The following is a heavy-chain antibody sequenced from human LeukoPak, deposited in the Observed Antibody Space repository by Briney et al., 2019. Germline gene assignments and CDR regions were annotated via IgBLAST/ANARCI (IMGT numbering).Heavy chain of an antibody. Sequence: GRSLRLSCAASGFTFSSYAMSWVRQAPGKGLEWVAVIWYDGSNKYYADSVKGRFTISRDNSKNTLYLQMNSLRAEDTAVYYCARDRSSSAADYWGQGTLVTVSS. J-gene: IGHJ4*02. D-gene: IGHD6-19*01. CDR3: ARDRSSSAADY. CDR1: GFTFSSYA. CDR2: IWYDGSNK. V-gene: IGHV3-33*08.